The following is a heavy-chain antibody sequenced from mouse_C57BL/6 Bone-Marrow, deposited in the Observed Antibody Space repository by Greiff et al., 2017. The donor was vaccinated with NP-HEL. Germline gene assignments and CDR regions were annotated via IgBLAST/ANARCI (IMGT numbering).Heavy chain of an antibody. D-gene: IGHD3-2*02. CDR2: IWSDGST. Sequence: VKVVESGPGLVAPSQSLSITCTVSGFSLTSYGVHWVRQPPGKGLEWLVVIWSDGSTTYNSALKSRLSISKDNSKSQVFLKMNSLQTEDTAMYYCARHTAQAYYAMDYWGQGTSVTVSS. V-gene: IGHV2-6-1*01. J-gene: IGHJ4*01. CDR3: ARHTAQAYYAMDY. CDR1: GFSLTSYG.